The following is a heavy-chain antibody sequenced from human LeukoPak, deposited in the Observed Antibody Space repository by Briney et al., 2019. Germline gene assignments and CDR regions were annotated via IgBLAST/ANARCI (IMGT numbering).Heavy chain of an antibody. D-gene: IGHD1-26*01. CDR2: INQDVSVE. CDR3: ARGSGWELLEG. Sequence: PVGSLRLSCAASGFTLSSYWMSWVRQAPGQGLEWVGNINQDVSVEDYVDSLKGRVTISRDNAKNSLYMQMNSLRAEDTAVYYCARGSGWELLEGWGQGTLVTVSS. J-gene: IGHJ4*02. CDR1: GFTLSSYW. V-gene: IGHV3-7*04.